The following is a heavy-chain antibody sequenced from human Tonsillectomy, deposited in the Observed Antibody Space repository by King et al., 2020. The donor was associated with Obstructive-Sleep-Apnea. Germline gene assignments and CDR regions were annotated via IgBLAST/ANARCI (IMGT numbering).Heavy chain of an antibody. D-gene: IGHD3-22*01. CDR2: ITGSGGST. Sequence: VQLVESGGGLVQPGGSLRLSCAASGFTFSILAMSWVRQAPGKGLEWVTAITGSGGSTYYADSVKGRVTISRDNSKNTLDVQMNSLRAYDTAVYYCARDKVYYDSSGPSRYFDLWGRGTLVTVSS. CDR1: GFTFSILA. CDR3: ARDKVYYDSSGPSRYFDL. V-gene: IGHV3-23*04. J-gene: IGHJ2*01.